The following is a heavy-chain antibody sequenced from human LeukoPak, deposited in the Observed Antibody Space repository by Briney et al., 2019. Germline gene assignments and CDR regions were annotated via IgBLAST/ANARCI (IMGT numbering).Heavy chain of an antibody. D-gene: IGHD1-26*01. CDR1: GFSFSSYA. Sequence: PGGSLRLSCAASGFSFSSYAMHWVRQATGKGLEYVSAISSNGGSTYYANPVKDRFTISRDDSKNALYLQMGSLRAEDMAVYYCARARGSFRPYYFDYWGQGTLVTVSS. J-gene: IGHJ4*02. CDR2: ISSNGGST. V-gene: IGHV3-64*01. CDR3: ARARGSFRPYYFDY.